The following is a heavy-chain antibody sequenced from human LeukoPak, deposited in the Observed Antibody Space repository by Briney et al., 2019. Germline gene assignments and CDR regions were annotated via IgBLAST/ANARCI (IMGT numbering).Heavy chain of an antibody. CDR1: GFTFSSYG. J-gene: IGHJ3*02. CDR2: ISYDGSNK. D-gene: IGHD3-22*01. CDR3: ARDRDGMGDYYDSSGYYGDAFDI. Sequence: GGSLRLSCAASGFTFSSYGMHWVRQAPGKGLEWVAVISYDGSNKYYADSVKGRFTISRDNSKNTLYLQMNSLRAEDTAVYYCARDRDGMGDYYDSSGYYGDAFDIWGQGTMVTVSS. V-gene: IGHV3-30*03.